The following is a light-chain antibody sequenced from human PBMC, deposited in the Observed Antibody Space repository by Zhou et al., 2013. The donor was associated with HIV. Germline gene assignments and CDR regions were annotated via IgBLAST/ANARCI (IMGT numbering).Light chain of an antibody. CDR1: QDIRNA. CDR3: QKYNSAPWT. V-gene: IGKV1-13*02. CDR2: DAS. Sequence: AIQLTQSPSSLSASVGDRVIITCRTSQDIRNALAWYQQKPGKAPTLLIYDASTLESGVPSSFSGSGYGTDFTLTISSLQPDDFATYFCQKYNSAPWTFGQGTKVEIK. J-gene: IGKJ1*01.